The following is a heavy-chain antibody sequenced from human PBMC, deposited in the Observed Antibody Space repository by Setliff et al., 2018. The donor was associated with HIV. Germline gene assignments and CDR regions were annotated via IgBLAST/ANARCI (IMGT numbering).Heavy chain of an antibody. Sequence: GASVKVSCKASGYSFTMYYMHWVRQAPGQGLEWMGIINPSGGRTSYAQKFQGRVSMTRDTSTSTVYMELSSLRSEDTAVYYCARDKTSRYYYTGSAYSDYFDFWGQGTLVTVSS. J-gene: IGHJ4*02. V-gene: IGHV1-46*01. CDR2: INPSGGRT. D-gene: IGHD3-10*01. CDR1: GYSFTMYY. CDR3: ARDKTSRYYYTGSAYSDYFDF.